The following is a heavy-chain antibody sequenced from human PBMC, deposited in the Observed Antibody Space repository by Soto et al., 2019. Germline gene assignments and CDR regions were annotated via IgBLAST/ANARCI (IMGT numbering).Heavy chain of an antibody. J-gene: IGHJ6*02. V-gene: IGHV3-30*18. D-gene: IGHD4-4*01. CDR2: ILHDGSNE. Sequence: PGXSQSLSCAASGFPFSSYNMHWVRQAPGKGLEWVALILHDGSNEYYADSVKGRFTISRDNSKNTLYLQMKSLRAEDTAVYYCAKSRDGYSFYFYYGMDGWGQGTTVTVSS. CDR3: AKSRDGYSFYFYYGMDG. CDR1: GFPFSSYN.